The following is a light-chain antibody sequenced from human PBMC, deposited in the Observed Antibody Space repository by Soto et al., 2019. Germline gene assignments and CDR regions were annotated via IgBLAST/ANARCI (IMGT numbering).Light chain of an antibody. CDR3: QQHGSSPIT. V-gene: IGKV3-20*01. J-gene: IGKJ5*01. CDR2: GAS. Sequence: EIVFTQSPDTLSLSPGERATLSCRASRPVTNNYLAWYQQRPGQAPRLLIYGASSRATGIPNRFSGSGSGTDFSLTITRLEPEDFAVYYCQQHGSSPITFGQGTRLEI. CDR1: RPVTNNY.